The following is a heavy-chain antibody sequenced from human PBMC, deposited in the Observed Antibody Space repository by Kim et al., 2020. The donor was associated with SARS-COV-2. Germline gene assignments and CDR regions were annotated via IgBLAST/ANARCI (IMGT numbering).Heavy chain of an antibody. CDR3: ARVGVYYYGSGVSPPFIDY. Sequence: ASVKVSCKASGYTFTSYGISWVRQAPGQGLEWMGWISAYNGNTNYAQKLQGRVTMTTNTSTSTAYMELRSLRSDDTAVYYCARVGVYYYGSGVSPPFIDYWGQGTLVTVSS. CDR1: GYTFTSYG. J-gene: IGHJ4*02. CDR2: ISAYNGNT. D-gene: IGHD3-10*01. V-gene: IGHV1-18*04.